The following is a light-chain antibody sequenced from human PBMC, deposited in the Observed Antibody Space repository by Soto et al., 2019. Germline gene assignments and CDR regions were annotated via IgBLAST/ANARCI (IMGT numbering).Light chain of an antibody. CDR1: SGHSSYA. CDR3: QTWDTGIQV. V-gene: IGLV4-69*02. Sequence: QPVRTQSPSASASLGASVKLTCTLSSGHSSYAIAWHQQQPEKGPRYLMKLNSDGSHSKGDGIPDRFSGSSSGAERYLTSSRLQSEDEADYYCQTWDTGIQVFGGGTKLTVL. CDR2: LNSDGSH. J-gene: IGLJ3*02.